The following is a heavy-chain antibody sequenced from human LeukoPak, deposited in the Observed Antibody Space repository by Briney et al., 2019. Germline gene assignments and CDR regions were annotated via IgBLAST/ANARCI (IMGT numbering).Heavy chain of an antibody. V-gene: IGHV1-18*01. CDR1: GYTFKNYG. D-gene: IGHD1-1*01. Sequence: ASVKVSCKASGYTFKNYGISWVRQAPGQGLEWMGWISAYNGYTKYAQKVQGRVTMTTDTSTSTAYMELRSLRSDDTAVYYCARGAVNRYNWNDDNYYYYYMDVWGKGTTVTISS. CDR2: ISAYNGYT. CDR3: ARGAVNRYNWNDDNYYYYYMDV. J-gene: IGHJ6*03.